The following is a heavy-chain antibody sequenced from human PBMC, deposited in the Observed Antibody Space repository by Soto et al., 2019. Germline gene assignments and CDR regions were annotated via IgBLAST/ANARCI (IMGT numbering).Heavy chain of an antibody. CDR3: ARRVVSRYYGSGGFDY. D-gene: IGHD3-10*01. CDR1: GFTFSDYY. V-gene: IGHV3-11*01. Sequence: GESLKISCAASGFTFSDYYMSWIRQAPGKGLEWVSYISSSGSTIYYADSVKGRFTISRDNAKNSLYLQMNSLRAEDTAVYYCARRVVSRYYGSGGFDYWGQGTLVTVSS. CDR2: ISSSGSTI. J-gene: IGHJ4*02.